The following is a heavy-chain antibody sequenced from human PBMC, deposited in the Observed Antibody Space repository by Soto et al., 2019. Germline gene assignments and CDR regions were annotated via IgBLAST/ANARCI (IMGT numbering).Heavy chain of an antibody. CDR1: NFTFSSYW. CDR2: IKQDGSEK. D-gene: IGHD3-16*01. J-gene: IGHJ4*02. Sequence: EVQLVESGGGLVQPGGSLRLSCAASNFTFSSYWMNWVRQAPGKGLEWVANIKQDGSEKYYVDSVKGRFTISRDNAKNALYLQMNSLRAEDAAVYYCAGGGGWVIDSWGQGALVTVSS. CDR3: AGGGGWVIDS. V-gene: IGHV3-7*01.